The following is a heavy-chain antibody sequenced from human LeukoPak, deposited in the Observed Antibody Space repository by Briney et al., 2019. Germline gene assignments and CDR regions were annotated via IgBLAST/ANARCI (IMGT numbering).Heavy chain of an antibody. J-gene: IGHJ5*02. Sequence: ASVKVSCKASGYTFTGYYMHWVRQAPGQGLEWLGWLNPNTGGTNYAQKFQGRVTMTRDTSITTAYMDLGSLGSDDTAIYYCARQYGDDRYNWFDPWGQGTLVTVSS. CDR2: LNPNTGGT. CDR3: ARQYGDDRYNWFDP. CDR1: GYTFTGYY. D-gene: IGHD4-17*01. V-gene: IGHV1-2*02.